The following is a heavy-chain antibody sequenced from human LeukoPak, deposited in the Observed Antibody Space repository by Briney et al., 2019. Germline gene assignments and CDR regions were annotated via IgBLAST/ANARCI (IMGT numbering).Heavy chain of an antibody. V-gene: IGHV1-8*03. CDR3: ARGSGGIAAAGGNDY. CDR2: TNPNSGNT. J-gene: IGHJ4*02. Sequence: GASVKVSCKASGYTFTSYDINWVRQAPGQGLEWMAWTNPNSGNTCYAQKLQGRVTITRNTSISTAYMELSSLRYEDTAVYYCARGSGGIAAAGGNDYWSEGTVIIVSS. CDR1: GYTFTSYD. D-gene: IGHD6-13*01.